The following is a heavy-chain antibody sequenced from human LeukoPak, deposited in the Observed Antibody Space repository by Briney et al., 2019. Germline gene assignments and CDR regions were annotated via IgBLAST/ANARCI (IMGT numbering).Heavy chain of an antibody. V-gene: IGHV6-1*01. D-gene: IGHD3-22*01. J-gene: IGHJ4*02. CDR2: TYYRSEWYN. CDR3: ARVESGYYDSSGYYFDY. CDR1: GDSVSSNSAA. Sequence: SQTLSLTCAISGDSVSSNSAAWNWIRQSPSRGLEWLGRTYYRSEWYNDYAVSVKSRITINPDTSKNQFSLQLNSVTPEDTAVYYCARVESGYYDSSGYYFDYWGQGTLVTVSS.